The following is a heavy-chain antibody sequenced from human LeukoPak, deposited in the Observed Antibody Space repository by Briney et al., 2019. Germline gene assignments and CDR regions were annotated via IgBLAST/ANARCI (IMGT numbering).Heavy chain of an antibody. CDR2: IYYGGST. J-gene: IGHJ4*02. V-gene: IGHV4-59*01. CDR1: GGSISSYY. CDR3: AREGSWYGGGLFDY. D-gene: IGHD6-13*01. Sequence: SEALSLTCTVSGGSISSYYWSWIRQPPGKGLEWIGYIYYGGSTNYNPSLKSRVTISVDTSKNQFSLKLSSVTAADTAVYYCAREGSWYGGGLFDYWGQGTLVTVSS.